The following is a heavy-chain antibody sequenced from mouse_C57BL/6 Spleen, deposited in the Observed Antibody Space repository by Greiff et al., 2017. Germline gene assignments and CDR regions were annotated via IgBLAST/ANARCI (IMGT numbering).Heavy chain of an antibody. V-gene: IGHV5-16*01. CDR2: INYDGSST. Sequence: EVKVVESEGGLVQPGSSMKLSCTASGFTFSDYYMAWVRQVPEKGLEWVANINYDGSSTYYLDSLKSRFIISRDNAKNILYLQMSSLKSEDTATYYCAREGTAQDYFDYWGQGTTLTVSS. J-gene: IGHJ2*01. CDR3: AREGTAQDYFDY. CDR1: GFTFSDYY. D-gene: IGHD3-2*02.